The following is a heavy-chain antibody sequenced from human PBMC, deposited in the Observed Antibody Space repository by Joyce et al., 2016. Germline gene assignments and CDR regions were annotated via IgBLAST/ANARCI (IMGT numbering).Heavy chain of an antibody. J-gene: IGHJ4*02. CDR2: INPSDGST. Sequence: QVQLVQSGAEVQKPGASVKLSCKASGYSFTTYFIHWVRQAPGQGLEWMGIINPSDGSTRYGQKFQDRFTITGYTSTSAVFMELRSLRSDDTAVFFCARSHYGSGWNTIGDYWGRGTLVIVSS. D-gene: IGHD6-19*01. CDR1: GYSFTTYF. CDR3: ARSHYGSGWNTIGDY. V-gene: IGHV1-46*01.